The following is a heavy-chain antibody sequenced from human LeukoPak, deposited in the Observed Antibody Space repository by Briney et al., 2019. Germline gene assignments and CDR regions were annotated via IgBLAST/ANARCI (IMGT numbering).Heavy chain of an antibody. V-gene: IGHV3-7*01. CDR1: GFTFSSYW. CDR3: ARLYYYDNSGYYNYYFYMDV. Sequence: PGGSLRLSCAASGFTFSSYWMSWVRQAPGKGLEWVANIKQDGSEKYYVDSVKGRFTISRDSAKNSLYLQMDSLRAEDTAVYYCARLYYYDNSGYYNYYFYMDVWGKGTTVTVSS. J-gene: IGHJ6*03. D-gene: IGHD3-22*01. CDR2: IKQDGSEK.